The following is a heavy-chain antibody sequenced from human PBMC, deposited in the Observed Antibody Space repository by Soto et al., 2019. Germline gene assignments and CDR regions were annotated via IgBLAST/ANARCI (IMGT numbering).Heavy chain of an antibody. J-gene: IGHJ5*02. CDR3: ARAGRNTYYDILTGYYHKWFDP. Sequence: ASVKVSCKASGYTFTSYAMHWVRQAPGQRLEWMGWINAGNGNTKYSQKFQGRVTITRDTSASTAYMELSSLRSEDTAVYYCARAGRNTYYDILTGYYHKWFDPWRQGTLVTVS. D-gene: IGHD3-9*01. V-gene: IGHV1-3*01. CDR2: INAGNGNT. CDR1: GYTFTSYA.